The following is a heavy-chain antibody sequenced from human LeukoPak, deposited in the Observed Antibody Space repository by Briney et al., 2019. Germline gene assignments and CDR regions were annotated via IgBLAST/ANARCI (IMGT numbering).Heavy chain of an antibody. CDR3: ASSRGVDFWSGYYLDY. CDR2: ISYDGSNK. J-gene: IGHJ4*02. V-gene: IGHV3-30*03. D-gene: IGHD3-3*01. Sequence: GGSLRLSCAASGFTFSSYSMNWVRQAPGKGLEWVAVISYDGSNKYYADSVKGRFTISRDNSKNTLYLQMNSLRAEDTAVYYCASSRGVDFWSGYYLDYWGQGTLVTVSS. CDR1: GFTFSSYS.